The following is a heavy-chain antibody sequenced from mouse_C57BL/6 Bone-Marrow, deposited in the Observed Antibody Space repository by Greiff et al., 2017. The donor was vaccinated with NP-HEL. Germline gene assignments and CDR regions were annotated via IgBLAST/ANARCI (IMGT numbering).Heavy chain of an antibody. CDR3: ARESLHYYGSSPYYFDY. D-gene: IGHD1-1*01. V-gene: IGHV1-64*01. CDR1: GYTFTSYW. J-gene: IGHJ2*01. Sequence: QVQLQQPGAELVKPGASVKLSCKASGYTFTSYWMHWVKQRPGQGLEWIGMIHPNSGSTNYNEKFKSKATLTVDKSSSTAYMQLSSLTSEDSAVYYCARESLHYYGSSPYYFDYWGQGTTLTVSS. CDR2: IHPNSGST.